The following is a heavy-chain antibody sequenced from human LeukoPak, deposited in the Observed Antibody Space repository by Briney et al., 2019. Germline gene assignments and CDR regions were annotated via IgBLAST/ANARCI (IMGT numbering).Heavy chain of an antibody. CDR3: ARVYMVRGMPYYFDY. CDR1: GYTFINHY. D-gene: IGHD3-10*01. V-gene: IGHV1-46*01. CDR2: INPSGGST. Sequence: ASVKVSCKASGYTFINHYIHWVRQAPGQGLGWMGIINPSGGSTSYAQKFQGRVTMTRDMSTSTAYMELSSLRSEDTGVYYCARVYMVRGMPYYFDYWGQGTLVTVSS. J-gene: IGHJ4*02.